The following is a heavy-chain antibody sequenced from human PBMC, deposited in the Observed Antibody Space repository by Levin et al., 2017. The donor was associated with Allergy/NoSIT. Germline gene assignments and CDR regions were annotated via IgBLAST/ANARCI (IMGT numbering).Heavy chain of an antibody. CDR3: ARDQRGGLCIDY. V-gene: IGHV3-21*01. Sequence: PGGSLRLSCAASGFTFSSYSMNWVRQAPGKGLEWVSSISSSSSYIYYADSVKGRFTISRDNAKNSLYLQMNSLRAEDTAVYYCARDQRGGLCIDYWGQGTLVTVSS. D-gene: IGHD3-10*01. CDR1: GFTFSSYS. CDR2: ISSSSSYI. J-gene: IGHJ4*02.